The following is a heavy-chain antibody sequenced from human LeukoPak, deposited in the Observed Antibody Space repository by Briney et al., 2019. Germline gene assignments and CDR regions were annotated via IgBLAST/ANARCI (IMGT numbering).Heavy chain of an antibody. Sequence: GSLRLSCAASGFGFTAAWMSWVRQAPGKGPEWVGRIKSKGGGETTGYAAPVKGRFTISRDDSKNTLYLQMDGLKTEDTAVYYCAWQTKFDFWRMDYWGLGTLVTVSS. CDR3: AWQTKFDFWRMDY. J-gene: IGHJ4*02. CDR2: IKSKGGGETT. D-gene: IGHD3-3*01. V-gene: IGHV3-15*01. CDR1: GFGFTAAW.